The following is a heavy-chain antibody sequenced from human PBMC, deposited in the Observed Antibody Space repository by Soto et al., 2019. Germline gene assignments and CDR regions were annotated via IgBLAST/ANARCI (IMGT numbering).Heavy chain of an antibody. CDR1: GFTFDVYA. D-gene: IGHD1-26*01. V-gene: IGHV3-9*01. J-gene: IGHJ5*01. Sequence: EVQLVESGGGWVQPGRSLRLSCAASGFTFDVYAMHWVRQAPGKGLEWVSGINYNSGSVGYADSVKGRFTISRDNAKNSLHLQMNSLRAEDTAVYYCAKGKISTTTYTSFDSWGQGTLVTVSS. CDR2: INYNSGSV. CDR3: AKGKISTTTYTSFDS.